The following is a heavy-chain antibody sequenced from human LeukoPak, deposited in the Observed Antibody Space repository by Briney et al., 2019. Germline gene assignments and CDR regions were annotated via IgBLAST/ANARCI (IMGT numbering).Heavy chain of an antibody. CDR2: ISSGSSYI. Sequence: GGSLRLSCAASGFIFSSYSMNWVRQAPGKGLEWVSPISSGSSYIYYADSVKGRFTISRDNAKNSLYLQMNSLRAEDTAVYYCARGADSGYSSDNWGQGTLVSVSS. D-gene: IGHD3-9*01. J-gene: IGHJ4*02. CDR3: ARGADSGYSSDN. CDR1: GFIFSSYS. V-gene: IGHV3-21*01.